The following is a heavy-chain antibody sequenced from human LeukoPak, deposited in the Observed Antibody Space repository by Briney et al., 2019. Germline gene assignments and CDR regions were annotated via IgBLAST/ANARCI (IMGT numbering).Heavy chain of an antibody. CDR1: GFTFTISA. CDR2: ISGSGGST. J-gene: IGHJ5*02. D-gene: IGHD2-15*01. CDR3: AKGSPFRYCSGGSCYPYP. V-gene: IGHV3-23*01. Sequence: GGSLRLSCAASGFTFTISAMSWVRQAPGKGLEWVSAISGSGGSTYYADSVKGRFTISRDNSKNTLYLQMNSLRAEDTAVYYCAKGSPFRYCSGGSCYPYPWGQGTLVTVSS.